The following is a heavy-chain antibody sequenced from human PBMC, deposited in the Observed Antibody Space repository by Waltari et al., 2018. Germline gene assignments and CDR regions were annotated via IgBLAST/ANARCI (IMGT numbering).Heavy chain of an antibody. Sequence: QVQLVQSGAEVKKPGASVKVSCKASGYTFTSYGISWVRQAPGQGLEWMGWISAYNGNPNYAQKLQGRVPMTTATSTSTAYMELRRLRSDDTAVYYCARGGRSGYSSSLKWYFDLWGRGTLVTVSS. CDR2: ISAYNGNP. D-gene: IGHD6-13*01. V-gene: IGHV1-18*01. J-gene: IGHJ2*01. CDR1: GYTFTSYG. CDR3: ARGGRSGYSSSLKWYFDL.